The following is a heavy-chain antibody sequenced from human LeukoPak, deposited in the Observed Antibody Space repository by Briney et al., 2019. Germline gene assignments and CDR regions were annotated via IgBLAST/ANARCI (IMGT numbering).Heavy chain of an antibody. Sequence: PGRSLRLSCAASGFTFSSYAMHWVRQAPGKGLEWVAVISYDGSNKYYADSVKGRFTISRDNSKNTLYLQMNSLRAEDTAVYYCAKLTGTTPWGQGTLVTVSS. CDR2: ISYDGSNK. D-gene: IGHD1-7*01. J-gene: IGHJ5*02. CDR3: AKLTGTTP. CDR1: GFTFSSYA. V-gene: IGHV3-30-3*02.